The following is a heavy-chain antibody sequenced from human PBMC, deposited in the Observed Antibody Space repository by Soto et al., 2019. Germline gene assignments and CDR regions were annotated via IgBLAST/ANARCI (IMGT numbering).Heavy chain of an antibody. D-gene: IGHD5-12*01. CDR2: ISHSGST. CDR1: GASFRGYL. CDR3: ARWWLGGYDSYFDY. V-gene: IGHV4-34*01. J-gene: IGHJ4*02. Sequence: SETLSLTCGVYGASFRGYLWSWIRQAPGKGLEWIGEISHSGSTDYNPSLKSRLTISIDASKNQFSLKLSSVTAADTAVYYCARWWLGGYDSYFDYWGQGALVTVS.